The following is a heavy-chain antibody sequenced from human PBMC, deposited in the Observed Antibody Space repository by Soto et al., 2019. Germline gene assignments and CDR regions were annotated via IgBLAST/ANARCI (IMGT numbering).Heavy chain of an antibody. V-gene: IGHV3-48*02. CDR3: ARGTYYPGANGYYYFDS. CDR2: ISRTSNTI. CDR1: GFNFSSES. D-gene: IGHD3-3*01. J-gene: IGHJ4*02. Sequence: PGGSLRLSCAASGFNFSSESMIWLRQAPGKGLEWISFISRTSNTIYYVGSVKGRFTTSRDNGKNLLYLQMNDLRDEDTAVYYCARGTYYPGANGYYYFDSWGKGNLVTGS.